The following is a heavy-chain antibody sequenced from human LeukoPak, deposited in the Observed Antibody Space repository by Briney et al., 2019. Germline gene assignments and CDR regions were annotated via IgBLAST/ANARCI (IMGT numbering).Heavy chain of an antibody. Sequence: ASVKVSCKASGYSFTSHYMHWVRQAPGQGLEWMGWINPNSGGTNYAQKFQGRVTMTRDTSISTAYMELSRLRSDDTAVYYCARVATVIGTYYFDYWGQGTLVTVSS. CDR3: ARVATVIGTYYFDY. CDR2: INPNSGGT. V-gene: IGHV1-2*02. D-gene: IGHD1-26*01. CDR1: GYSFTSHY. J-gene: IGHJ4*02.